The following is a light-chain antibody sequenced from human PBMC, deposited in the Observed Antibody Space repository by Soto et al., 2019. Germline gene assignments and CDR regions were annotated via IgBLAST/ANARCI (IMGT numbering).Light chain of an antibody. Sequence: QSALTQPPSASGSPGQSVTISCAGTSSDVGGYNYVSWYQQHPGKAPKLMVYEISKRPSGVPDRFSGSKSGNTASLTVSGLQAEDEAGYYCSSYAASNNFGVFGSGTKVTVL. CDR1: SSDVGGYNY. V-gene: IGLV2-8*01. J-gene: IGLJ1*01. CDR3: SSYAASNNFGV. CDR2: EIS.